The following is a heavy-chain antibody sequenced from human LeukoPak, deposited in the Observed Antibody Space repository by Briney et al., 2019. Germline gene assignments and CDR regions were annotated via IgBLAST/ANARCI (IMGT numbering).Heavy chain of an antibody. D-gene: IGHD2-21*02. Sequence: GSLRLSCAASGFTFSHAWMSWVRQVPGKGLEWVGRIKSKIDGGTTDYAAPVKGGFTISREDSKNTLYLQMNSLETEDTAVYYCTIVRGYCGGDCYSWGQGTLVTVSS. CDR1: GFTFSHAW. J-gene: IGHJ4*02. CDR3: TIVRGYCGGDCYS. V-gene: IGHV3-15*01. CDR2: IKSKIDGGTT.